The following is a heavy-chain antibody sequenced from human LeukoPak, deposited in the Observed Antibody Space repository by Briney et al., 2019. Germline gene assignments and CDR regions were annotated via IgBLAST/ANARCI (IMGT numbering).Heavy chain of an antibody. CDR2: ISSSSSYI. D-gene: IGHD5-18*01. J-gene: IGHJ4*02. CDR3: AKDGGYSCGFAHPFDY. V-gene: IGHV3-21*01. Sequence: PGGSLRLSCAASGFTFSSYSMTWVRQAPGKGLEWVSSISSSSSYIYYADSVKGRFTISRDNAKNSLYLQMNSLRAEDTAVYYCAKDGGYSCGFAHPFDYWGQGTLVTVSS. CDR1: GFTFSSYS.